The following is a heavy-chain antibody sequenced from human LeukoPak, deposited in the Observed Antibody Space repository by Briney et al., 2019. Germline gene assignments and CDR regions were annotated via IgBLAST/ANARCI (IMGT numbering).Heavy chain of an antibody. CDR2: ISSSSSYI. D-gene: IGHD1-26*01. CDR3: ARGWSFGWEKDTYYYYYYMDV. J-gene: IGHJ6*03. Sequence: GGSLRLSCAASGFTFSSYSMNWVRQAPGKGLEWVSSISSSSSYIYYADSVKGRFTISRDNAKNSLYLQMNSLRAEDTAVYYCARGWSFGWEKDTYYYYYYMDVWGKGTTVTVSS. CDR1: GFTFSSYS. V-gene: IGHV3-21*01.